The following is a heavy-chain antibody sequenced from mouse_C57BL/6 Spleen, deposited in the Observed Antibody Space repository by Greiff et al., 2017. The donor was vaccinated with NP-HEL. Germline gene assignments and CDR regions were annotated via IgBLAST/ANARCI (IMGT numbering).Heavy chain of an antibody. CDR1: GYTFTNYW. D-gene: IGHD1-1*01. CDR2: IYPGGGYT. J-gene: IGHJ1*03. V-gene: IGHV1-63*01. CDR3: ARGYYGSSRYFDV. Sequence: QVQLQQSGAELVRPGTSVKMSCKASGYTFTNYWIGWAKQRPGHGLEWIGDIYPGGGYTNYNEKFKGKATLTADKSSSTAYMQFSSLTSEDSAIYYCARGYYGSSRYFDVWGTGTTVTVSS.